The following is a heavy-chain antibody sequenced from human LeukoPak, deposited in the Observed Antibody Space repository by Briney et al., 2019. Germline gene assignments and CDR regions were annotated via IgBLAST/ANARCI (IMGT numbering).Heavy chain of an antibody. CDR2: INPKTGDT. CDR1: GYTFTGQY. CDR3: ARGYYGMDV. Sequence: ASVKVSCKASGYTFTGQYLYWARQTPGQGLEWMGWINPKTGDTDSAQNFQGRVTMTRDTSLTTVYMELSSLTSDDTAVYYCARGYYGMDVWGQGTTVTVSS. V-gene: IGHV1-2*02. J-gene: IGHJ6*02.